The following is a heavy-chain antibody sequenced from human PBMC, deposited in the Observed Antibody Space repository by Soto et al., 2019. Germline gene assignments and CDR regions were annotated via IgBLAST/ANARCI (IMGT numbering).Heavy chain of an antibody. D-gene: IGHD6-19*01. CDR2: ISAYNGNT. CDR3: ARLRIAVAATGWFDP. CDR1: GYTFTSYS. J-gene: IGHJ5*02. V-gene: IGHV1-18*01. Sequence: QVQLVQSGAEVKKPGASVKVSCKASGYTFTSYSISWVRQAPGQGLEWMGWISAYNGNTNYAQKLQGRVTMTTGTATSTEYMELRSVRADDTAVYYCARLRIAVAATGWFDPWGQGTLVTVSS.